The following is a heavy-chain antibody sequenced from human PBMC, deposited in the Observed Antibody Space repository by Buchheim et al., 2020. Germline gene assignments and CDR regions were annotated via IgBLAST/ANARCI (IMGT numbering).Heavy chain of an antibody. CDR2: INSDGSST. CDR1: GFTFSSYW. J-gene: IGHJ6*02. V-gene: IGHV3-74*01. D-gene: IGHD5-12*01. Sequence: EVQLVESGGGLVQPGGSLRLSCAASGFTFSSYWMHWVRQAPGKGLVWVSRINSDGSSTSYADSVKGRFTISRENAKNTLYLQMNSLRAEDTAVYYCAREGGGYDLYYYYGMDVWGQGTT. CDR3: AREGGGYDLYYYYGMDV.